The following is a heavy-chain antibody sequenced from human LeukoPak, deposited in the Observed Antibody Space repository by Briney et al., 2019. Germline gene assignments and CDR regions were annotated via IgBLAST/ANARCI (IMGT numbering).Heavy chain of an antibody. CDR3: ARAMNVVVPAASSDDAFDI. D-gene: IGHD2-2*01. V-gene: IGHV4-39*07. CDR2: IYYSGST. CDR1: GGSISSSSYY. Sequence: SETLSLTCTVSGGSISSSSYYWGWIRQPPGKGLEWIGSIYYSGSTYYNPSLKSRVTISVDTSKNQFSLKLSSVTAADTAVYYCARAMNVVVPAASSDDAFDIWGQGTMVTVSS. J-gene: IGHJ3*02.